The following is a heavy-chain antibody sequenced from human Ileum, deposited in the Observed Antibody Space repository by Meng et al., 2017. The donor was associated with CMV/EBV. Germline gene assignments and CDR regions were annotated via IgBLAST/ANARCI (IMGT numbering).Heavy chain of an antibody. CDR2: VNNRGRT. CDR3: ASGRLQFTPSALQH. CDR1: GEPLNGFF. J-gene: IGHJ1*01. D-gene: IGHD5-24*01. Sequence: QGQLQQWGAGLLKPSDTLSLTCAVSGEPLNGFFCSWIRQPPGRGLEWIGEVNNRGRTNYNPSLKSRLTISIDTSKRQLSLMVTSVTAADSAIYYCASGRLQFTPSALQHWGPGTLVTVSS. V-gene: IGHV4-34*02.